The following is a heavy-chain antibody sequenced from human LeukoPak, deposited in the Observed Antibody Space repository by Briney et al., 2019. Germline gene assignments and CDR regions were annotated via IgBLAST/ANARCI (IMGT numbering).Heavy chain of an antibody. D-gene: IGHD3-16*01. J-gene: IGHJ4*02. CDR3: ATAPSRGIILIQVALFDY. V-gene: IGHV4-39*01. CDR2: VYYTGST. CDR1: GGSLSSTCYY. Sequence: PSDTLSLTCTVSGGSLSSTCYYWGWVRQPPGKGPEWIGSVYYTGSTSYNPSLKSRVTISVDTSKNQFSLKLSSVTAADTAVYYCATAPSRGIILIQVALFDYWGQGTLATVSS.